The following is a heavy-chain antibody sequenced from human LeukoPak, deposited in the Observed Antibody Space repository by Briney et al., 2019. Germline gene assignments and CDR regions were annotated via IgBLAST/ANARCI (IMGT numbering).Heavy chain of an antibody. V-gene: IGHV4-30-2*01. Sequence: PSETLSLTCAVSGGSISSGGYSWSWIRQPPGKGLEWIGYIYHSGSTYYNPSLKSRVTISVDRSKNQFSLKLSSVTAADTAVYYSARAANWYDPWGQGTLVTVSS. CDR1: GGSISSGGYS. J-gene: IGHJ5*02. CDR2: IYHSGST. D-gene: IGHD6-25*01. CDR3: ARAANWYDP.